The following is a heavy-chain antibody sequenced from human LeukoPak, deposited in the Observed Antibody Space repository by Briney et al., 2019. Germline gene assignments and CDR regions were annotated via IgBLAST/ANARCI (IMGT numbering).Heavy chain of an antibody. V-gene: IGHV3-23*01. J-gene: IGHJ4*02. D-gene: IGHD6-13*01. CDR1: GFTFSSYS. Sequence: GGSLRLSCAASGFTFSSYSMNWVRQAPGKGLEWVSTMSSSGDSTYYADSVKGRSTISGDNSKNTLYLQMNSLRAEDTALYYCAKDRGLAAAGTLFDYWGQGTLVTVSS. CDR2: MSSSGDST. CDR3: AKDRGLAAAGTLFDY.